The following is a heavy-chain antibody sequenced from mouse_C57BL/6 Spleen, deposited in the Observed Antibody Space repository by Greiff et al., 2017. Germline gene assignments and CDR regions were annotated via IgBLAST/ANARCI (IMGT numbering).Heavy chain of an antibody. J-gene: IGHJ4*01. CDR1: GYTFTDYY. V-gene: IGHV1-26*01. D-gene: IGHD1-1*01. CDR2: INPNNGGT. Sequence: EVQLQQSGPELVKPGASVKISCKASGYTFTDYYMNWVKQSHGKSLEWIGDINPNNGGTSYNQKFKGKATLTVDKSSSTAYMELRSLTSEDSAVYYCARDGLLRDAMDYWGQGTSVTVSS. CDR3: ARDGLLRDAMDY.